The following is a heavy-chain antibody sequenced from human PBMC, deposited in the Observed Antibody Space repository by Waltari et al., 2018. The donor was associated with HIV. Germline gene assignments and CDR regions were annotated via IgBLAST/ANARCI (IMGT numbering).Heavy chain of an antibody. CDR2: MYHSGST. V-gene: IGHV4-38-2*02. CDR3: ARRSGEYWYFDL. D-gene: IGHD7-27*01. J-gene: IGHJ2*01. Sequence: QVQLQESGPGLVKPSETLSLTCTVSGYSISSGYYWGWIRQPPGKGLEGIGSMYHSGSTYYHPSLKSRVTMSVDTSKTQFSLKLSSVTDADTAVYYCARRSGEYWYFDLWGRGTLVTVSS. CDR1: GYSISSGYY.